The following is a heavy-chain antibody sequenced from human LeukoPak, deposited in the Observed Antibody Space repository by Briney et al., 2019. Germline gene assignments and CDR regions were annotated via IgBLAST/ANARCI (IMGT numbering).Heavy chain of an antibody. CDR1: GFTXXSYA. J-gene: IGHJ4*02. CDR3: AKEGREAGYFDY. Sequence: SGFTXXSYAMSWVRQAPGKGLEWVSAISGSGGSTYYADSVKGRFTISRDNSKNTLYLQMNSLRAEDTAVYYCAKEGREAGYFDYWGQGTLVTVSS. D-gene: IGHD3-10*01. CDR2: ISGSGGST. V-gene: IGHV3-23*01.